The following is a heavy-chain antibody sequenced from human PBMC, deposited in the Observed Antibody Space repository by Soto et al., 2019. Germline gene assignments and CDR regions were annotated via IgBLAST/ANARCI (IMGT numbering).Heavy chain of an antibody. J-gene: IGHJ3*02. V-gene: IGHV5-10-1*01. CDR1: GYSFTSYW. CDR3: ARYCSGGSCYEVSPHDRAFDI. CDR2: IDPSDSYT. D-gene: IGHD2-15*01. Sequence: PGESLKISCKGPGYSFTSYWISWVRQMPGKGLEWMGRIDPSDSYTNYSPSFQGHVTISADKSISTAYLQWSSLKASDTAMYYCARYCSGGSCYEVSPHDRAFDIWGQGTMVTVSS.